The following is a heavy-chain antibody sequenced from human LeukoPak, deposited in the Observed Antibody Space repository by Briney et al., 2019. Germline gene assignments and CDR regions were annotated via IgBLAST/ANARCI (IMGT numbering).Heavy chain of an antibody. CDR2: VSGSVGRT. V-gene: IGHV3-23*01. CDR3: AKDAYRYYNSSDYYRPYYLDY. D-gene: IGHD3-22*01. J-gene: IGHJ4*02. CDR1: GFTFTSYP. Sequence: GGSLRLSCSASGFTFTSYPMTWVRQAPGKGLEWVSSVSGSVGRTYYADSVKGRFTISRDNSKNTLYLQMNSLRAEDTAVYYCAKDAYRYYNSSDYYRPYYLDYWGQGTRVTVSS.